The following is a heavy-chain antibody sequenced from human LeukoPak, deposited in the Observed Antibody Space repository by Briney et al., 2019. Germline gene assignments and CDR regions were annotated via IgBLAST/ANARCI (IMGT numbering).Heavy chain of an antibody. V-gene: IGHV3-30*01. CDR3: ARDWGDANWFDP. J-gene: IGHJ5*02. CDR2: ISYDGINK. D-gene: IGHD2-21*02. Sequence: GGSLRLSCAASGFTFSSYAMHWVRQAPGKGLEWGAVISYDGINKDYADSVKGRFTISRDNSTNPLYLQMNSLRAEDTDVYYCARDWGDANWFDPWGQGTLVTVSS. CDR1: GFTFSSYA.